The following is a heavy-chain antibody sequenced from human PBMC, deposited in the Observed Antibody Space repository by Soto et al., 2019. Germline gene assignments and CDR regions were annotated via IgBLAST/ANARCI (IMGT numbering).Heavy chain of an antibody. J-gene: IGHJ4*02. D-gene: IGHD3-22*01. Sequence: SENLSLTCPVSGGPVSGYYWSWFRQPPGKGLEWIGYIYYSGSTTYAPSLKSRVTITIDTSKNQFSLRLNSVTAAETAVYYCSRLGGYYHAFDQWDQGSLVPV. CDR1: GGPVSGYY. CDR2: IYYSGST. V-gene: IGHV4-59*02. CDR3: SRLGGYYHAFDQ.